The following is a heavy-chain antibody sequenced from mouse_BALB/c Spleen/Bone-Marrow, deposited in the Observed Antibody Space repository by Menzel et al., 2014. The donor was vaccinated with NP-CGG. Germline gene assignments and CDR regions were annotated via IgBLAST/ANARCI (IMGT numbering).Heavy chain of an antibody. CDR3: ARHGITRLLDY. V-gene: IGHV5-9-1*01. J-gene: IGHJ2*01. Sequence: EVMLVESGGGLVKPGGSLKLSCAASGFTFSGYAMSWVRQTPEKRLEWVATISSGGSYTYYPDSVKGRFTISRDNAKNTLYLQMSSLRSEDTAMYYCARHGITRLLDYWGQGTTLTVSS. CDR1: GFTFSGYA. CDR2: ISSGGSYT. D-gene: IGHD2-4*01.